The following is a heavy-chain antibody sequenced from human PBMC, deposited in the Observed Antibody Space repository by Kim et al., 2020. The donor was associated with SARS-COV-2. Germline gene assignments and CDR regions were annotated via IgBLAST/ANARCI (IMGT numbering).Heavy chain of an antibody. CDR1: GYTFTSYG. D-gene: IGHD6-19*01. J-gene: IGHJ6*02. V-gene: IGHV1-18*04. CDR2: ISAYNGNT. Sequence: ASVKVSCKASGYTFTSYGISWVRQAPGQGLEWMGWISAYNGNTNYAQKLQGRVTMTTDTSTSTAYMELRSLRSDDTAVYYCARDPAASSGWYPDYYYYGMDVWGQGTTVTVSS. CDR3: ARDPAASSGWYPDYYYYGMDV.